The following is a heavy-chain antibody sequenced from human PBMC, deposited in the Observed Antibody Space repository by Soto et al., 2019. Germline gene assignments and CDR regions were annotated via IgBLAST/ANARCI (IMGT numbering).Heavy chain of an antibody. CDR1: GFTFSSYA. V-gene: IGHV3-23*01. CDR2: ITGSGGNT. Sequence: GGSLRLSCAASGFTFSSYAMNWVRQAPGQGLEWVSAITGSGGNTYYADSVKGRFTISRDNSKKTLYLQMNSLRAEDTAVYYCAKDGRDPRPYYYFFYYLDVWGKGTTVTVSS. J-gene: IGHJ6*03. CDR3: AKDGRDPRPYYYFFYYLDV. D-gene: IGHD2-21*02.